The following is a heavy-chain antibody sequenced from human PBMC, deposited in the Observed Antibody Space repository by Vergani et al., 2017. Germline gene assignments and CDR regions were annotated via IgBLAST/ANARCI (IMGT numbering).Heavy chain of an antibody. Sequence: EVQLLESGGGLVQPGRSLRLSCAASGFTFSSYWMSWVRQAPGKGLEWVSRINSDGSSTSYADSVKGRFTISRDNAKNTLYLQMNSLRAEDTAVYYCARDRLRYFDPWGQGTLVTVSS. V-gene: IGHV3-74*01. CDR1: GFTFSSYW. J-gene: IGHJ5*02. D-gene: IGHD3-9*01. CDR2: INSDGSST. CDR3: ARDRLRYFDP.